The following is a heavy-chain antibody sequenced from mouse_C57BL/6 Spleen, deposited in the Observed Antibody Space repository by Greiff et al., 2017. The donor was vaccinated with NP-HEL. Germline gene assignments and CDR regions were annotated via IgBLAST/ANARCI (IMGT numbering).Heavy chain of an antibody. D-gene: IGHD1-1*01. Sequence: QVQLQQPGAELVKPGASVKMSCKASGYTFTSYWITWVKQRPGQGLEWIGDIYPGSGSTNYNEKFKSKATLTVDTSSSTAYMQLSSLTSEDSAVYYCARRRYYGSSDYYAMDYWGQGTSVTVSS. CDR1: GYTFTSYW. V-gene: IGHV1-55*01. CDR2: IYPGSGST. J-gene: IGHJ4*01. CDR3: ARRRYYGSSDYYAMDY.